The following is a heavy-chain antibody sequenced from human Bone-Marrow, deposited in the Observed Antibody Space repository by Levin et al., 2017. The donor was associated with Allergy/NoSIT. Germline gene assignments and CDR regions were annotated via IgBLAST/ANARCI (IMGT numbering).Heavy chain of an antibody. CDR2: ISSSSSII. CDR1: GFTFSSYS. Sequence: GGSLRLSCAASGFTFSSYSMNWVRQAPGKGLEWVSYISSSSSIIYYADSVKGRFTTPRDNAKNPLYLKMNSLRDEDTAVYYCAGDGYDSSRYPSTPADYWGQGTLVTVSS. D-gene: IGHD3-22*01. J-gene: IGHJ4*02. V-gene: IGHV3-48*02. CDR3: AGDGYDSSRYPSTPADY.